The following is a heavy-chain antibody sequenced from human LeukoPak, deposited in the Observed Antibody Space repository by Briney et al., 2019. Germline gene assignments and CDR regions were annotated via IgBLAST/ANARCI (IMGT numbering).Heavy chain of an antibody. V-gene: IGHV4-39*01. D-gene: IGHD3-22*01. CDR1: GGSISSSSYY. CDR3: ARLYYDSSGDDAFDI. Sequence: SETLSLTCTVSGGSISSSSYYWGWIRQPPGKGLEWIGSIYYSGSTYYNPSLKSRVTISVDTSKNQFSLKLSSVTAADTAVYYCARLYYDSSGDDAFDIWGQGTMVTVSS. CDR2: IYYSGST. J-gene: IGHJ3*02.